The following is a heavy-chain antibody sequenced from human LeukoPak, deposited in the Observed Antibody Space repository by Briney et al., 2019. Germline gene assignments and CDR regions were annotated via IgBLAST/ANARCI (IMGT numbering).Heavy chain of an antibody. Sequence: SETLSLTCTVSGGSISSYYWSWIRQPPGKGLEWIGYIYTSGSTNYNPSLKSRVTISVDTSKNQFSLKLSSVTAADTAVYYCASSRRGVIHFDYWGQGTLVTVSS. V-gene: IGHV4-4*09. D-gene: IGHD3-10*01. CDR2: IYTSGST. CDR3: ASSRRGVIHFDY. J-gene: IGHJ4*02. CDR1: GGSISSYY.